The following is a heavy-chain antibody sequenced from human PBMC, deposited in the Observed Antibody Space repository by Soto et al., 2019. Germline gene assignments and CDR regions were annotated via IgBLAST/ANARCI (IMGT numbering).Heavy chain of an antibody. Sequence: EVQLVETGGGLIQPGGSLRLSCAASGFTVSSNCMSWVRQAPGKGLEWVSVIYSGGSTYYADSVKGRFTISRDNSKNTLYLQMNSLRAEDTAVYYCARARYGDYFDYWGQGTLVTVSS. CDR2: IYSGGST. CDR1: GFTVSSNC. V-gene: IGHV3-53*02. D-gene: IGHD4-17*01. CDR3: ARARYGDYFDY. J-gene: IGHJ4*02.